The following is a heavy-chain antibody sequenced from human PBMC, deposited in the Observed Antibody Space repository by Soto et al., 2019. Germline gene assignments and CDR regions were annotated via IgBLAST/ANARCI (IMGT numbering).Heavy chain of an antibody. V-gene: IGHV1-2*02. Sequence: QAQLVQSGAEVKEPGASMKVSCKASGYTFTGYYINWVRQAPGQGPEYMGWIHPNSGDTKHVEKFQDSVIMTRDTSINTAYLELRRLTSDDTAVYYCVRDSSTQAWKWFDPWGQGTLVTVSS. CDR2: IHPNSGDT. CDR3: VRDSSTQAWKWFDP. D-gene: IGHD1-1*01. CDR1: GYTFTGYY. J-gene: IGHJ5*02.